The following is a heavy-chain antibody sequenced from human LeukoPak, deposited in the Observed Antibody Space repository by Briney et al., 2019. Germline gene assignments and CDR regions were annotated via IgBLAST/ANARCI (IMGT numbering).Heavy chain of an antibody. V-gene: IGHV3-13*01. J-gene: IGHJ4*02. CDR1: QFTFSRYD. CDR3: ARVSPDNGGYFDY. Sequence: GGSLRLSCAASQFTFSRYDMHWVRQATGKGLEWVSTIDIAGDTYYPGPVKGRFTISRENAKNSLYLQMNSLRAGDTAVYYCARVSPDNGGYFDYWGQGTLVTVSS. CDR2: IDIAGDT. D-gene: IGHD4-23*01.